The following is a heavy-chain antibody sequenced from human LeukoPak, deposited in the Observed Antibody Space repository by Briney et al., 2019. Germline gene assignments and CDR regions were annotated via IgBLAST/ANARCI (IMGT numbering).Heavy chain of an antibody. CDR2: ISGSGGST. CDR3: AKDLHDSSGYYYSDAFDI. CDR1: GFTFSSYN. J-gene: IGHJ3*02. D-gene: IGHD3-22*01. V-gene: IGHV3-23*01. Sequence: LTGGSLRLSCAASGFTFSSYNMNWVRQAPGKGLEWVSAISGSGGSTYYADSVKGRFTISRDNSKNTLYLQMNSLRAEDTAVYYCAKDLHDSSGYYYSDAFDIWGQGTMVTVSS.